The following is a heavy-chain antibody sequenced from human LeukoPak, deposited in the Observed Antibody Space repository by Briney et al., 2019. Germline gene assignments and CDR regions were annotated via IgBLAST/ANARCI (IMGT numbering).Heavy chain of an antibody. V-gene: IGHV3-74*01. J-gene: IGHJ5*01. Sequence: PGGSLRLSCAASGFTFSSYWMHWVRQAPGKGLVWVSRINSDGSSTSYADSVKGRFTISRDNAKNSLYLQMNSLRVEDTAVYYCARGGYTSGWYVYWGHGTLVTVS. CDR1: GFTFSSYW. CDR3: ARGGYTSGWYVY. CDR2: INSDGSST. D-gene: IGHD2-2*02.